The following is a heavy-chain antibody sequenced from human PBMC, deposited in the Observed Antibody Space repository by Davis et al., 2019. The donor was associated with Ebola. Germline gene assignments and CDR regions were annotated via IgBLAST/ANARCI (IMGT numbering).Heavy chain of an antibody. D-gene: IGHD3-16*01. CDR1: GFPFNSYS. V-gene: IGHV3-30-3*01. CDR2: ISDNGDRK. Sequence: PGGSLRLSCAASGFPFNSYSMLWVRQAPGKGLEWLAVISDNGDRKFYADSVKDRFTVSRDNSLSTLFLQMNNLRSEDTAFYYCARDWAGLDVWGKGTTVTVSS. CDR3: ARDWAGLDV. J-gene: IGHJ6*04.